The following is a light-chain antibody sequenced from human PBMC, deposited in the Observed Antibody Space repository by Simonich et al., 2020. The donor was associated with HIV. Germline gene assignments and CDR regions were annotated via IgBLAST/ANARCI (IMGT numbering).Light chain of an antibody. Sequence: EIVMTQSPATLSMSPGERATLSCRASQNIAGNLAWYQQGPGQAPRLLIYGASTRAPGIPARFSGSGSGTEFTLTISSMQSEDFAVYYCQQYNNWPPITFGQGTRLEIK. CDR2: GAS. V-gene: IGKV3-15*01. J-gene: IGKJ5*01. CDR3: QQYNNWPPIT. CDR1: QNIAGN.